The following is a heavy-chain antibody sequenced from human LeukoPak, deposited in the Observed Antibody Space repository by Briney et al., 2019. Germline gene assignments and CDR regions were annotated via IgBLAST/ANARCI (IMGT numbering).Heavy chain of an antibody. J-gene: IGHJ6*03. Sequence: PSETLSLTCAVYGGSFSGHYWSWIRQPPGKGLEWIGEINHSGSTNYNPSLKSRVTISVDTSKNQFSLKLSSVTAADTAVYYCARALYYYDSSGYYSLEKEYYYMDVWGKGTTVTVSS. CDR1: GGSFSGHY. V-gene: IGHV4-34*01. CDR3: ARALYYYDSSGYYSLEKEYYYMDV. CDR2: INHSGST. D-gene: IGHD3-22*01.